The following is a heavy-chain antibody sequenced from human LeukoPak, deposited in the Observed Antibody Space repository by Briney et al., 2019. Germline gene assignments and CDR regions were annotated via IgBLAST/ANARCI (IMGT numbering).Heavy chain of an antibody. D-gene: IGHD3-22*01. CDR1: GFTFNNYA. Sequence: GGSLRLSCAASGFTFNNYAMSWVRQAPGKGLEWVSLISGDGGSTYYADSVKGRFTISRDNSKNSLYLQMNSLRTEDTALYYCAKAHYYDSSGYYPYWGQGTLVTVSS. J-gene: IGHJ4*02. CDR3: AKAHYYDSSGYYPY. V-gene: IGHV3-43*02. CDR2: ISGDGGST.